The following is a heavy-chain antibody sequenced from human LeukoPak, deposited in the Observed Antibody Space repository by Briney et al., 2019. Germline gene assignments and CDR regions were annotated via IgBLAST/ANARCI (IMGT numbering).Heavy chain of an antibody. CDR1: GFTFSTYS. Sequence: GGSLRLSCAASGFTFSTYSMHWVRQAPGKGLEWVSSIRSGSTYINYADSVKGRFTISRDDAKKSLYLQMNSLRAEDTAVYYCARDGIFDYWGQGTLVTVSS. CDR3: ARDGIFDY. CDR2: IRSGSTYI. J-gene: IGHJ4*02. V-gene: IGHV3-21*01.